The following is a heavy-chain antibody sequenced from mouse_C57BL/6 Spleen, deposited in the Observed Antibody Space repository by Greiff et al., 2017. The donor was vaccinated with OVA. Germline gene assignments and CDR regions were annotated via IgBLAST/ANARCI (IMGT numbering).Heavy chain of an antibody. CDR1: GYTLTSYW. J-gene: IGHJ4*01. CDR2: IDPSDSYT. CDR3: ARKGNYYGSSSMDY. D-gene: IGHD1-1*01. V-gene: IGHV1-69*01. Sequence: VQLQQPGAELVMPGASVKLSCKASGYTLTSYWMHWVKQRPGQGLEWIGEIDPSDSYTNYNQKFKGKSTLTVDKSSSTAYMQLSSLTSEDSAVYYCARKGNYYGSSSMDYWGQGTSVTVSS.